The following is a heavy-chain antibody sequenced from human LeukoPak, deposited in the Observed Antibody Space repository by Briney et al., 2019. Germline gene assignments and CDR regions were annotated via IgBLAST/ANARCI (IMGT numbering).Heavy chain of an antibody. CDR3: AKEKWGYDWGELWDY. J-gene: IGHJ4*01. CDR1: GFTFSSYA. D-gene: IGHD3-16*01. Sequence: QTGESLRLSCAASGFTFSSYAMSWGRQAPGKGLELVSAISGSGSSTYYADSVNGRFTISRDKSKNSLYLQMNRLRAEDTAVYYCAKEKWGYDWGELWDYWGHGTLVTVSS. V-gene: IGHV3-23*01. CDR2: ISGSGSST.